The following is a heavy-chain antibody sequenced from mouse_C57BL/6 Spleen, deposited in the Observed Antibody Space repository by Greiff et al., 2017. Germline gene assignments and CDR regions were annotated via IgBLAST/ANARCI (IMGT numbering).Heavy chain of an antibody. J-gene: IGHJ4*01. CDR2: ISSGGSYT. CDR3: ARGKDYYYAMDY. Sequence: DVKLVESGGDLVKPGGSLKLSCAASGFTFSSYGMSWVRQTPDKRLEWVATISSGGSYTYYPDSVKGRFTISRDNAKNTLYLQMSSLKSEDTAMYYCARGKDYYYAMDYWGQGTSVTVSS. CDR1: GFTFSSYG. V-gene: IGHV5-6*02.